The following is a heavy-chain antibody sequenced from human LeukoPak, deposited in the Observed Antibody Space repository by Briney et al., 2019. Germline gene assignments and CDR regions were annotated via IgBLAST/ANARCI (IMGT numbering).Heavy chain of an antibody. Sequence: GASVKVSCKASGYTFTGYYIHWVRQAPGQGLECMGWINPNSGGPNYAQKFQGRVTMTRDTSISTAYMETSRLRSDDTAVYYCARDVSAGGTNWFDPWGQGTLVTVSS. V-gene: IGHV1-2*02. J-gene: IGHJ5*02. CDR3: ARDVSAGGTNWFDP. D-gene: IGHD3-16*01. CDR2: INPNSGGP. CDR1: GYTFTGYY.